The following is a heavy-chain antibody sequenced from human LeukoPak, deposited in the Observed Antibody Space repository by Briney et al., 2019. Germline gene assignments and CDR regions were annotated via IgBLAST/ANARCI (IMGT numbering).Heavy chain of an antibody. D-gene: IGHD6-13*01. Sequence: SVKVSCKASGGTFSSYAISWVRQAPGQGLEWMGGIIPIFGTANYAQKFQGRVTITADESTSTAYMELSSLRFEDTAVYYCARDSVAVPSIAAAGTPGYIPTHMDVWGQGTTVTVSS. CDR1: GGTFSSYA. CDR2: IIPIFGTA. CDR3: ARDSVAVPSIAAAGTPGYIPTHMDV. J-gene: IGHJ6*02. V-gene: IGHV1-69*13.